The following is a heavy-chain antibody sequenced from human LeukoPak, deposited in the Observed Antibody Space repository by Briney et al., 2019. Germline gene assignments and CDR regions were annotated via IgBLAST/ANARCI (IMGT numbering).Heavy chain of an antibody. CDR3: AREGAETGGLDY. Sequence: ASVKVSCKASGGTFSSYAISWVRQAPGQGLEWMGWISAYNGNTNYAQKLQGRVTMTTDTSTSTAYMELSRLRSDDTAVYYCAREGAETGGLDYWGQGTLVTVSS. D-gene: IGHD1-1*01. V-gene: IGHV1-18*01. CDR2: ISAYNGNT. CDR1: GGTFSSYA. J-gene: IGHJ4*02.